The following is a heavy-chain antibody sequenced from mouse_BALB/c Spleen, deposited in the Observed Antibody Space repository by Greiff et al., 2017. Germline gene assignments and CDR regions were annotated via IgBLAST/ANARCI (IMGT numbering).Heavy chain of an antibody. CDR1: GFTFSNYW. Sequence: EVQLQQSGGGLVQPGGSMKLSCVASGFTFSNYWMNWVRQSPEKGLEWVAEIRLKSNNYATHYAESVKGRFTISRDDSKSSVYLQMNNLRAEDTGIYYCTRNLYYMYDGVYFDYWGQGTTLTVSS. V-gene: IGHV6-6*02. CDR3: TRNLYYMYDGVYFDY. J-gene: IGHJ2*01. CDR2: IRLKSNNYAT. D-gene: IGHD2-14*01.